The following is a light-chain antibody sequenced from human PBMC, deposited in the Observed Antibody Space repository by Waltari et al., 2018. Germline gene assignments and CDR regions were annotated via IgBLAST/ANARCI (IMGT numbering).Light chain of an antibody. J-gene: IGLJ2*01. CDR3: QAWDSSTVI. V-gene: IGLV3-1*01. Sequence: SYELTQPPSVSVSPGQPATITCSGEKWETKYIFWYKQKPGLSPVLLIFQNTYRPSGIPERFSGSNSGNTATLTISGAQATDEADYYCQAWDSSTVIFGGGTKLTVL. CDR1: KWETKY. CDR2: QNT.